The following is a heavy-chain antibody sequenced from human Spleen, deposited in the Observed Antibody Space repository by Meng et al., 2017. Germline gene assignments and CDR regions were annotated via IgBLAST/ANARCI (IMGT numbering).Heavy chain of an antibody. V-gene: IGHV1-24*01. D-gene: IGHD1-26*01. CDR3: AASREATYDL. CDR2: FDPEDDET. J-gene: IGHJ2*01. Sequence: QVQLGQSGGEVKKAGASGKVSCKVSGFNLTEISMHWVRQAPGKGLEWMGCFDPEDDETIYAQKFQGRVTMTEDTSTDTAYMELSSLRSEDTAVYYCAASREATYDLWGRGTLVTVSS. CDR1: GFNLTEIS.